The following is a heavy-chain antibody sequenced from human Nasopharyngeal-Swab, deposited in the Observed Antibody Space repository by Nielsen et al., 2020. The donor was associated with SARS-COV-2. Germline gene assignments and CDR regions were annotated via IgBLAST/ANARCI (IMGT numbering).Heavy chain of an antibody. J-gene: IGHJ4*02. CDR1: GFTFSDSA. CDR2: VRSKGNNYAT. Sequence: GEALKISCAASGFTFSDSAIHWVRQASGKGVEWVGRVRSKGNNYATAYAAAVKGRFIIFRDDPTNTAYLQMNSLKTEDTAVYYCTRCGGGCYSGRDYWGQGTLVTVSS. CDR3: TRCGGGCYSGRDY. D-gene: IGHD2-21*02. V-gene: IGHV3-73*01.